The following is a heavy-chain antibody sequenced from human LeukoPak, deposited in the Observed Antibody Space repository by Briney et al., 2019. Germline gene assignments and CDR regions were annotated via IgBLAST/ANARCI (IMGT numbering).Heavy chain of an antibody. V-gene: IGHV3-23*01. D-gene: IGHD2-2*01. CDR1: GFTFSSYA. J-gene: IGHJ4*02. CDR3: AKEAPWGVPAANAVGYFAY. CDR2: ISGSGGST. Sequence: GGSLRLSCAASGFTFSSYAMSWVRQAPGKGLEWVSAISGSGGSTYYADSMKGRFTISRDNSKNRLYLQMNSLSAEDTAVYYCAKEAPWGVPAANAVGYFAYWGQGTQVTVSS.